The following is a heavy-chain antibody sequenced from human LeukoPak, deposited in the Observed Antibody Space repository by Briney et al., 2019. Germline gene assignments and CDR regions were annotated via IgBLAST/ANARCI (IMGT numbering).Heavy chain of an antibody. CDR3: AKVWRGNYYDY. D-gene: IGHD1-1*01. V-gene: IGHV3-21*04. Sequence: GGSLRLSCAASGFTFSSYSMNWVRQAPGKGLEWVPSISSSSSYIYYADSVKGRFTISRDNSKNTLYLQMNSLRSEDTALYYCAKVWRGNYYDYWGQGTLVTVSS. CDR1: GFTFSSYS. J-gene: IGHJ4*02. CDR2: ISSSSSYI.